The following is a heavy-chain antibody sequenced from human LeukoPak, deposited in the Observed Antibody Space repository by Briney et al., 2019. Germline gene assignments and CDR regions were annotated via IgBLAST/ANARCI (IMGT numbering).Heavy chain of an antibody. CDR2: INRNGDSL. V-gene: IGHV3-20*04. Sequence: GGSLRLSCAASGFTFKDYGMTWIRQAPGKGLEWVSGINRNGDSLGYADSVKGRFTISRNNAKNSLYLQMDNLRAEDTAFYYCARRIEMATIGFDPWGQGALVTVSS. CDR1: GFTFKDYG. J-gene: IGHJ5*02. CDR3: ARRIEMATIGFDP. D-gene: IGHD5-24*01.